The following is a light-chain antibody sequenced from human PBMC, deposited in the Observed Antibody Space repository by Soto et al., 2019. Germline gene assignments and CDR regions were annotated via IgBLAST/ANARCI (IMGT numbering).Light chain of an antibody. CDR2: GAS. Sequence: EIVMTQSPATLSVSPGERATLSCRASQSVSGNLAWYQQKPGQAPRLIIYGASTRATGIPARFSGSGSGTEFTLSISGVQSVDFAVYYCQLYNNWAPAFGQGTKVEIK. CDR3: QLYNNWAPA. V-gene: IGKV3-15*01. J-gene: IGKJ1*01. CDR1: QSVSGN.